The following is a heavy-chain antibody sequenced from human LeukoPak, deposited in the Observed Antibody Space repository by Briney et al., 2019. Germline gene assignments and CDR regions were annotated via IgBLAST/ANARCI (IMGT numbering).Heavy chain of an antibody. Sequence: GGSLRLSCAASGFTFSNYWMSWVRQAPGKGLEWVANIKEDAGEIYYVDSVKGRFTISRDNAKNTVYLQMNSLRAEDAALYFCVRSLTGTDDYWGQGTLVTVSS. CDR1: GFTFSNYW. J-gene: IGHJ4*02. D-gene: IGHD3-9*01. CDR3: VRSLTGTDDY. CDR2: IKEDAGEI. V-gene: IGHV3-7*01.